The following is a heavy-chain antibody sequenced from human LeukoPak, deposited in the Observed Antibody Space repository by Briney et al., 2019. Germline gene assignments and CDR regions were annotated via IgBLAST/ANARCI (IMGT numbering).Heavy chain of an antibody. CDR1: GGSISSYY. J-gene: IGHJ6*02. D-gene: IGHD6-6*01. Sequence: SETLSLTCTVSGGSISSYYWSWVRQPPGKGLEWIGYTYYSGSTNYNPSLKSRVTISVDTSKNQSSLKLSSVTAADTAVYYCARQRTYSSSSVPLYGMDVWGQGTTVTVSS. CDR2: TYYSGST. V-gene: IGHV4-59*08. CDR3: ARQRTYSSSSVPLYGMDV.